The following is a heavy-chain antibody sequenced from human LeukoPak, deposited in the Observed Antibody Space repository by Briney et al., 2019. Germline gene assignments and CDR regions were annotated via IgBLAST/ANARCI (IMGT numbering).Heavy chain of an antibody. CDR2: INHSGST. CDR1: GGSFSGYY. Sequence: SETLSLTCAVYGGSFSGYYWSWIRQPPGKGLEWVGEINHSGSTNYNPSLKSRVTISVDASKNQFSLKLSSVTAADTAVYYCARGSPNWNYAFFDYRGQGTLVTVSS. J-gene: IGHJ4*02. D-gene: IGHD1-7*01. CDR3: ARGSPNWNYAFFDY. V-gene: IGHV4-34*01.